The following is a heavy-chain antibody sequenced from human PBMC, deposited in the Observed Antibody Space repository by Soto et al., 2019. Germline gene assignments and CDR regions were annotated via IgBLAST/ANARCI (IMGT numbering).Heavy chain of an antibody. D-gene: IGHD4-17*01. J-gene: IGHJ6*02. V-gene: IGHV1-18*03. Sequence: QVQLVQSGAEVKKPGASVKVSCKASGYTFTSYGISWVRQAPGQGLEWMGWISAYNGNTNYAQKLQGRVTMTTDTSTSTGYRELRKLRTDKMGVYDCATGPMPTVTTPQIMDGWGLGTTVTVSS. CDR3: ATGPMPTVTTPQIMDG. CDR2: ISAYNGNT. CDR1: GYTFTSYG.